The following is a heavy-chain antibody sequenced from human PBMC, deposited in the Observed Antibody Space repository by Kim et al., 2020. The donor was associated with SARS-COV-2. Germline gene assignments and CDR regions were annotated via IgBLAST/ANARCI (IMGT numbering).Heavy chain of an antibody. Sequence: SPSFQGHVTISADKSISTAYLQWSSLKASDTAMYYCARHRSARGVWYFDLWGRGTLVTVSP. D-gene: IGHD3-10*01. J-gene: IGHJ2*01. V-gene: IGHV5-10-1*01. CDR3: ARHRSARGVWYFDL.